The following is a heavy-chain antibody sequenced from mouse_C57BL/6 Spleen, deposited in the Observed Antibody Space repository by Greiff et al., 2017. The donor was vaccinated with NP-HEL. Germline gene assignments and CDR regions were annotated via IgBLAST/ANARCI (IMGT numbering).Heavy chain of an antibody. Sequence: VQLQQSGPELVKPGASVKISCKASGYTFTDYYMNWVKQSHGKSLEWIGDINPNNGGTSYNQKFKGKATLTVDKSSSTAYMELRSLTSEDSAVYYCARFPITTFYAMDYWGQGTSVTVSS. CDR2: INPNNGGT. D-gene: IGHD1-2*01. CDR3: ARFPITTFYAMDY. J-gene: IGHJ4*01. CDR1: GYTFTDYY. V-gene: IGHV1-26*01.